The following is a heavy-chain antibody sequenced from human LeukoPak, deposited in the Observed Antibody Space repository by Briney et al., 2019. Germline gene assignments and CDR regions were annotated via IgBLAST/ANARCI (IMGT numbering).Heavy chain of an antibody. CDR1: SGSFSGYF. Sequence: SETLSLTCAVYSGSFSGYFWSWIRQPPGKGLEWIGEINHSGSTNYNPPLKSRVTISVDTSKNQFSLKLSSVTAADTAVYYCARGMAFVDWGQGTLVTVSS. J-gene: IGHJ4*02. D-gene: IGHD2-21*01. V-gene: IGHV4-34*01. CDR2: INHSGST. CDR3: ARGMAFVD.